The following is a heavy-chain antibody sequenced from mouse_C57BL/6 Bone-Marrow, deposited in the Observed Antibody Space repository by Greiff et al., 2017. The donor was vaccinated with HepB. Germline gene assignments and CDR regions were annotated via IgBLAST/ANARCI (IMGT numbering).Heavy chain of an antibody. D-gene: IGHD1-1*01. V-gene: IGHV2-9-1*01. CDR1: GFSFTSYA. CDR3: ARSSTTVVANYCDY. Sequence: QVQLKESGPGLVAPSQSLSITCTVSGFSFTSYAISWVRQPPGKGLEWLGVIWSGGGTNYNSAHNSRLSISKDNSKSQVFLKMNSLQTDDTARYYCARSSTTVVANYCDYWGQGTTLTVSS. CDR2: IWSGGGT. J-gene: IGHJ2*01.